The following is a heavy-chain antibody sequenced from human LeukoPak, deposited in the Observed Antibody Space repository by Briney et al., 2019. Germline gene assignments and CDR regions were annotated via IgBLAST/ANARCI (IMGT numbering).Heavy chain of an antibody. V-gene: IGHV3-30*02. Sequence: PGGSLRLSCAASGFTFSSYGMHWVRQAPGKGLEWVAFIRYDGSNKYYADSVKGRFTISRDNSKNTLYLQMNSLRAKDTAVYYCTTDELVATKVGYWGQGTLVTVSS. CDR1: GFTFSSYG. CDR2: IRYDGSNK. D-gene: IGHD5-12*01. J-gene: IGHJ4*02. CDR3: TTDELVATKVGY.